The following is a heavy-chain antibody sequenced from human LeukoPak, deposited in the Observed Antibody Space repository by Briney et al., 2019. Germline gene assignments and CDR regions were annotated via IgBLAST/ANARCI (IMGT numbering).Heavy chain of an antibody. J-gene: IGHJ4*02. CDR2: ISWNSGSI. V-gene: IGHV3-9*01. CDR3: AKVYSDGFLVEYEYYFDY. CDR1: GFTFDDYA. Sequence: GGSLRLSCAASGFTFDDYAMHWVRQAPGKGLEWVSGISWNSGSIGYADSVKGRFTISRDNAKNSLYLQMNSLRAEDTALYYCAKVYSDGFLVEYEYYFDYWGQGTLVTVSS. D-gene: IGHD5-18*01.